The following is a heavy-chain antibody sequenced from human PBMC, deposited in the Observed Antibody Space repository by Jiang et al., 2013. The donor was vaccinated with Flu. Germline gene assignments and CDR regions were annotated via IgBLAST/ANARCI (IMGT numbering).Heavy chain of an antibody. V-gene: IGHV1-2*02. CDR1: GYIFIDYH. J-gene: IGHJ5*02. CDR2: IDPNTGGT. D-gene: IGHD2-21*02. CDR3: TRCRYCGVDGLGFDP. Sequence: PGASMKVSCKASGYIFIDYHLHWVRQVPGQGLEWLGWIDPNTGGTDYSQKFQGRVTITRDTSITTVYMELNRLTSDDTAIYYCTRCRYCGVDGLGFDPWGQGTLVTVSS.